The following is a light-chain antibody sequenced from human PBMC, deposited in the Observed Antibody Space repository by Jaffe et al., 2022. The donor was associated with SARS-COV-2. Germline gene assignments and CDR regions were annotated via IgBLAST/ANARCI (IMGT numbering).Light chain of an antibody. J-gene: IGKJ1*01. CDR2: GAS. CDR1: QSVSNNF. Sequence: EIVLTQSPGTLSLSPGERATLSCRASQSVSNNFLAWYQQKPGQAPRLLIYGASSRATGIPDRFSGSGSGTDFTLTFSRLETEDFAVYYCQQYGNSPRTFGQGTKVEIK. CDR3: QQYGNSPRT. V-gene: IGKV3-20*01.